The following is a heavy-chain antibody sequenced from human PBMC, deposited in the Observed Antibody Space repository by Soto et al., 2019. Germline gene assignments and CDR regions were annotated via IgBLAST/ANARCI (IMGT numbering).Heavy chain of an antibody. CDR1: GYTFIGYY. CDR2: INPNSGAT. J-gene: IGHJ4*02. V-gene: IGHV1-2*04. CDR3: ARDLVSTIGDFDF. Sequence: ASVKVSCKASGYTFIGYYIHWVRRAPGQGLEWMGWINPNSGATNYAQKFQGWVTMTRDTSITTAYMELSRLRSDDTAVYYCARDLVSTIGDFDFWGQGTLVTVSS. D-gene: IGHD5-12*01.